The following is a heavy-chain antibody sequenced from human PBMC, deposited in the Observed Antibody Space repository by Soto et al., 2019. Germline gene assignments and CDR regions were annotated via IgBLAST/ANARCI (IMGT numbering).Heavy chain of an antibody. D-gene: IGHD3-10*01. CDR1: GVSISSYD. Sequence: PSVTLCVCNTVFGVSISSYDWSCIRQPSGKGLEWFGYIYYSGSTNYNPSLKSRVAISLVTSKNQFSSKLNSMSAADTAVYYCGRFNYSSGRSYFDFWGQGRLVTLSS. J-gene: IGHJ4*02. CDR2: IYYSGST. CDR3: GRFNYSSGRSYFDF. V-gene: IGHV4-59*08.